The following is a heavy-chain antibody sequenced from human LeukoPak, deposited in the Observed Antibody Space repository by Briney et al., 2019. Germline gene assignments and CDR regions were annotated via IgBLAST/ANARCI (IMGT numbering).Heavy chain of an antibody. V-gene: IGHV4-59*01. CDR2: IYYSGST. CDR1: GGSISSYY. Sequence: PSETLSLTCTVSGGSISSYYWSWIRQPPGKGLEWIGYIYYSGSTNYNPSLKSRVTISVDTSKNQFSLKLSSVTAADTAVYYCARGKVAGTSLYYFDYWGQGTLVTVSS. D-gene: IGHD6-19*01. J-gene: IGHJ4*02. CDR3: ARGKVAGTSLYYFDY.